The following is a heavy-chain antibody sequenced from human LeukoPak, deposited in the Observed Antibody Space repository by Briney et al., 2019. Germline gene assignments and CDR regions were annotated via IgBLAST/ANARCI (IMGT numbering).Heavy chain of an antibody. Sequence: GGSLRLSCAASGFTFDDYAMHWVWQAPGKGLEWVSGISWNSGSIGYADSVKGRFTISRDNAKNSLYLQMNSLRAEDTALYYCAKDNSYGFTHFDYWGQGTLVTVSS. CDR2: ISWNSGSI. CDR1: GFTFDDYA. D-gene: IGHD5-18*01. J-gene: IGHJ4*02. V-gene: IGHV3-9*01. CDR3: AKDNSYGFTHFDY.